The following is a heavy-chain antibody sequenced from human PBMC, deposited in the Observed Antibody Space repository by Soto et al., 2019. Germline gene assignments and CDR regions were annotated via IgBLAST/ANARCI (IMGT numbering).Heavy chain of an antibody. CDR2: INHSGST. D-gene: IGHD2-15*01. Sequence: SETLSLTCAVYGGSFSGYYWSWIRQPPGKGLEWIGEINHSGSTNYNPSLKSRVTISVDTSKNQFSLKLSSVTAADTAVYYFARSAGGYCSGGSCFTLVSFDYWGQGTLVTVSS. CDR3: ARSAGGYCSGGSCFTLVSFDY. V-gene: IGHV4-34*01. CDR1: GGSFSGYY. J-gene: IGHJ4*02.